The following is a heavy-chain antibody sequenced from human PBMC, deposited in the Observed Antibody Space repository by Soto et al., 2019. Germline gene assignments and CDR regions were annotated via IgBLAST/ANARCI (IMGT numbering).Heavy chain of an antibody. CDR1: GFTFSSYA. V-gene: IGHV3-30-3*01. J-gene: IGHJ6*02. CDR2: ISYDGSNK. Sequence: QVQLVESGGGVVQPGRSLRLSCAASGFTFSSYAMHWVRQAPGKGLEWVAVISYDGSNKYYADSVKGRFTISRDNSKNTLYLQMNSLRAEDTAVYYCARDRREQLALGYYYGMDVWGQGTTVTVSS. D-gene: IGHD6-6*01. CDR3: ARDRREQLALGYYYGMDV.